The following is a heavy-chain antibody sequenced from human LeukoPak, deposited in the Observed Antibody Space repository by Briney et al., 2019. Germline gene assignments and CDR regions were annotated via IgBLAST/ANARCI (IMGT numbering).Heavy chain of an antibody. CDR3: ARDGFGTGSN. Sequence: GGSLRLSCAASGLTFSNYWVDWVRQAPGKGLEWVANIKQDGSEKNYVDSVKGRFIISRDNAKNSLYLQMNTLRADDTAVYYCARDGFGTGSNWGQGTLVTVSS. V-gene: IGHV3-7*03. CDR1: GLTFSNYW. D-gene: IGHD3-16*01. J-gene: IGHJ4*02. CDR2: IKQDGSEK.